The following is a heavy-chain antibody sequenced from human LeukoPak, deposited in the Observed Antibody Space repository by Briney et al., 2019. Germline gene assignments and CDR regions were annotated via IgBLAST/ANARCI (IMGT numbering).Heavy chain of an antibody. D-gene: IGHD6-19*01. CDR1: GFAFSTYW. CDR3: ARGTAITAGIDF. J-gene: IGHJ4*02. Sequence: SGGSLRLPCTASGFAFSTYWMFWVRQAPGKGLVWVSQINPEGASTTYGDPAKGRFTASRDNAKNALHLQMNSLRVDDTAVYYCARGTAITAGIDFWGQGTLVTVSS. V-gene: IGHV3-74*01. CDR2: INPEGAST.